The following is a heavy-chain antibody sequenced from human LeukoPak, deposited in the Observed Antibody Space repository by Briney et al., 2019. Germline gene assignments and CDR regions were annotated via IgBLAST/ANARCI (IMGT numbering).Heavy chain of an antibody. D-gene: IGHD3-10*01. CDR3: ARSMVRGSPYDAFDI. CDR1: GYTFTSYY. V-gene: IGHV1-46*01. CDR2: INPSGGST. J-gene: IGHJ3*02. Sequence: ASVKVSCKASGYTFTSYYMHWVRQAPGQGLEWMGIINPSGGSTSYAQKFQGRVTMTRDTSTSTVYMELSSLRSEDTAVYYCARSMVRGSPYDAFDIWGQGTMVTVSS.